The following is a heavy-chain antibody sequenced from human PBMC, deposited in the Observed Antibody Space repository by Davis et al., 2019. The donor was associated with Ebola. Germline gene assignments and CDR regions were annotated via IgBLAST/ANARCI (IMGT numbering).Heavy chain of an antibody. D-gene: IGHD1-26*01. CDR2: ISAYNGNT. V-gene: IGHV1-18*01. CDR1: GYTFTSYD. Sequence: ASVKVSCKASGYTFTSYDINWVRQATGQGLEWMGWISAYNGNTAYAQILQGRVTMTTDTSTGTAYMELRSLRSDDTAVYFCARTSIVGTTTTASDIWGQGTKVTVSS. J-gene: IGHJ3*02. CDR3: ARTSIVGTTTTASDI.